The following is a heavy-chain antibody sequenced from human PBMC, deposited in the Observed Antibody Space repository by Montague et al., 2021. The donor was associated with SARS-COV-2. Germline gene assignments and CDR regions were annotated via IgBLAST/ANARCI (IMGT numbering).Heavy chain of an antibody. V-gene: IGHV3-7*03. Sequence: SRRISCAASGFVFSSYWMTWVRQAPGKGLEWVANIKQDGSGEYYMDSVKGRFTISRDNGKNSVFLQMNSLRAEDTAVYYCASTGSASYWGQGTLVTVSS. D-gene: IGHD3-10*01. CDR1: GFVFSSYW. CDR2: IKQDGSGE. J-gene: IGHJ4*02. CDR3: ASTGSASY.